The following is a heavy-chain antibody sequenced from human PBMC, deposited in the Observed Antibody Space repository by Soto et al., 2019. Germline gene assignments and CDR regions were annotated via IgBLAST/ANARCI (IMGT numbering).Heavy chain of an antibody. CDR2: VSHDGRNT. J-gene: IGHJ4*02. V-gene: IGHV3-30*18. Sequence: VQLVESGGGVVQPGRSLRLSCAASGFTFSDYAMHWVRQAPGKGLEWVAVVSHDGRNTHYADSVKGRFTISRDSSKNTVSLEMTSLRAEYMAVYYCAKGGRQWLVTSDFNYWGQGALVTVSS. D-gene: IGHD6-19*01. CDR1: GFTFSDYA. CDR3: AKGGRQWLVTSDFNY.